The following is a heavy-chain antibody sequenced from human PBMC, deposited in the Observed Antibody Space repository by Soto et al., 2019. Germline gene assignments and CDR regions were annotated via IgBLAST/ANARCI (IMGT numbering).Heavy chain of an antibody. CDR3: ARGLPVAATA. CDR2: ISSSSSYI. CDR1: GFTYSSYS. D-gene: IGHD2-15*01. J-gene: IGHJ5*02. Sequence: PGGSLRLSCEACGFTYSSYSMNWVRQAPGKGLEWVSSISSSSSYIYYADSVKGRFTISRDNAKNSLYLQMNSLRAEDTAVYYCARGLPVAATAWGQGTLVTVSS. V-gene: IGHV3-21*01.